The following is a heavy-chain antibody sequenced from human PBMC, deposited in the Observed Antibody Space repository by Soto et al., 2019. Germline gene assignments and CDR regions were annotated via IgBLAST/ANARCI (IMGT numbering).Heavy chain of an antibody. CDR1: GGTFSSYA. J-gene: IGHJ6*02. D-gene: IGHD4-17*01. Sequence: ASVKVSCKASGGTFSSYAISWVRQAPGQGLEWMGGIIPIFGTANYAQKFQGRVTITADESTSTAYMELSSLRSEDTAVYYCARALAGYGGNSVNPYYYYGMDVWGQGTTVTVSS. V-gene: IGHV1-69*13. CDR2: IIPIFGTA. CDR3: ARALAGYGGNSVNPYYYYGMDV.